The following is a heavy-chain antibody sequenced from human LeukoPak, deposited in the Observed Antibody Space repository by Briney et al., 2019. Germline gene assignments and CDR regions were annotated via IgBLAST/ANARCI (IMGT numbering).Heavy chain of an antibody. D-gene: IGHD3-22*01. J-gene: IGHJ4*02. V-gene: IGHV3-9*01. Sequence: GGSLRLSCAASGFTFDDYAMHWVRHAPGKGLEWVSGISWNSGSIGYADSVKGRFTISRDNAKNSLYLQMNSLRAEDTALYYCAKERYYYDSSGFDYWGQGTLVTVSS. CDR1: GFTFDDYA. CDR2: ISWNSGSI. CDR3: AKERYYYDSSGFDY.